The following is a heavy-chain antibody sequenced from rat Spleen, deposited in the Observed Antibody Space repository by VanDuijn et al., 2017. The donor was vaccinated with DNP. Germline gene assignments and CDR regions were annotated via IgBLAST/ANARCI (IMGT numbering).Heavy chain of an antibody. CDR1: GYSITSNHK. Sequence: EVQLQESGPGLVKPSQSLSLTCSVTGYSITSNHKWTWIRKFPGNELEWMGYINNAGSTNYNPSLKSRFSITRDTSKNQFFLQVNSVRNEDTATYFCTSLYSSSIDYWGHGVMVTVSS. V-gene: IGHV3-3*01. CDR2: INNAGST. CDR3: TSLYSSSIDY. D-gene: IGHD1-2*01. J-gene: IGHJ2*01.